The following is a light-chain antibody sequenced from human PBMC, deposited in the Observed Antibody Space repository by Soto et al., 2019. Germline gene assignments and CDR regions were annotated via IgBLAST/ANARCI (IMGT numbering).Light chain of an antibody. Sequence: QSVLTQPASVSGSPGESITISCTGTSSDVGTYNLATWYQQHPGRVPKLILYEGNKRPSGVSSRFSASKSGNTASLTISGLQAEDEAEYFCCSYAPSRTLLFGGGPKVTVL. CDR3: CSYAPSRTLL. CDR2: EGN. CDR1: SSDVGTYNL. V-gene: IGLV2-23*01. J-gene: IGLJ2*01.